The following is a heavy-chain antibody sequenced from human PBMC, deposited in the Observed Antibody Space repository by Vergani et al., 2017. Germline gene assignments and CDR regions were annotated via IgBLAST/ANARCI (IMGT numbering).Heavy chain of an antibody. V-gene: IGHV4-34*01. D-gene: IGHD3-22*01. Sequence: QVQLVQSGAEVKKPGSSVKVSCKASGGTFSSYAISWIRQPPGKGLEWIGEINHSGSTNYNPSLKSRVTISVDTSKNQFSLKLSSVTAADTAVYYCAREKPITMIVVAPGTGYYYMDVWGKGTTVTVSS. CDR1: GGTFSSYA. CDR3: AREKPITMIVVAPGTGYYYMDV. J-gene: IGHJ6*03. CDR2: INHSGST.